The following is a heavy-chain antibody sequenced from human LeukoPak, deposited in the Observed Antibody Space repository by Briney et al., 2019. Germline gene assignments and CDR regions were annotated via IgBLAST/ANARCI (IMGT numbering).Heavy chain of an antibody. J-gene: IGHJ6*03. D-gene: IGHD2-15*01. CDR2: ISYDGSNK. CDR3: ARDVYCSGGSCYPYYYYYYMDV. CDR1: GFTFSSYA. Sequence: GGPLRLSCAASGFTFSSYAMHWVRQAPGKGLEWVAVISYDGSNKYYADSVKGRFTISRDNSKNTLYLQMNSLGAEDTAVYYCARDVYCSGGSCYPYYYYYYMDVWGKGTTVTVSS. V-gene: IGHV3-30*04.